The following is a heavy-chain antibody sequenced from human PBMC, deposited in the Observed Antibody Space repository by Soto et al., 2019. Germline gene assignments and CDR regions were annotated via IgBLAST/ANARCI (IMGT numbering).Heavy chain of an antibody. V-gene: IGHV4-34*01. CDR1: GGSFSGYY. Sequence: SETLSLTCAVYGGSFSGYYWSWIRQPPGKGLEWIGEINHSGSTNYNPSLKSRVTISVDTSKNQFSLKLSSVTAADTAVYYCARVRRYYYYYMDVWGKGTTVSVAS. CDR2: INHSGST. CDR3: ARVRRYYYYYMDV. J-gene: IGHJ6*03.